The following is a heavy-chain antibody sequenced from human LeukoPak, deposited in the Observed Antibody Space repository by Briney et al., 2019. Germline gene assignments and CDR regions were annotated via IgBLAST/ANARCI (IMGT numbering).Heavy chain of an antibody. D-gene: IGHD6-13*01. CDR2: IDTAGSGT. J-gene: IGHJ4*02. Sequence: GGSLRLSCAASGFTFSSYWMHWVRQAPGKGLVWVSRIDTAGSGTTYADSVKGRFTISRDNAKNTVYLQINSLRAEDTAVYYCARDRGAAAILWGQGTLVTVSS. CDR1: GFTFSSYW. CDR3: ARDRGAAAIL. V-gene: IGHV3-74*01.